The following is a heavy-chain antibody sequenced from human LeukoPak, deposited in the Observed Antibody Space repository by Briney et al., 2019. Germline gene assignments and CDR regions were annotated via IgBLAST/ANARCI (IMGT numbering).Heavy chain of an antibody. CDR2: LNQDGSVK. V-gene: IGHV3-7*01. J-gene: IGHJ5*02. CDR1: GFTFSVYW. CDR3: ARDAYSDASES. D-gene: IGHD5-18*01. Sequence: PGGSLRLSCAASGFTFSVYWMTWVRQAPGKGLEWVANLNQDGSVKFYVDSVKGRFTISRDNAKNSLFLQMNSLRAEDTAVYYCARDAYSDASESWGQGTLVTVSS.